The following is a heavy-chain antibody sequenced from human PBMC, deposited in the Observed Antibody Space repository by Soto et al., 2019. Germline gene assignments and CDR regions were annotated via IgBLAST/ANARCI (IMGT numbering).Heavy chain of an antibody. Sequence: VGSLRLSCAASGFTFSSYSMNWVRQAPGKGLEWVSSISSSSFSINYADSVKGRFSISRDNAQNSLHLQMNNLRAEDTAVYYCARNESSNIYGMDVWGQGTTVTVSS. J-gene: IGHJ6*02. CDR2: ISSSSFSI. D-gene: IGHD6-6*01. V-gene: IGHV3-21*01. CDR1: GFTFSSYS. CDR3: ARNESSNIYGMDV.